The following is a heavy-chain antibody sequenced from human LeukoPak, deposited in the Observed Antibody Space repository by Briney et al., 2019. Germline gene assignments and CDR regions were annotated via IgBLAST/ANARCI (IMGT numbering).Heavy chain of an antibody. CDR3: AKRAVAIAATSWFDY. J-gene: IGHJ4*02. D-gene: IGHD2-15*01. Sequence: PGGSLRLSCAASGFTFSDYAMSWVRQASGKGLEWVSEISGSGDSTFYADSVKGRFTISRDNSKNTLYLQMNSLRAEDTAVYYCAKRAVAIAATSWFDYWGQGTLVTVSS. V-gene: IGHV3-23*01. CDR2: ISGSGDST. CDR1: GFTFSDYA.